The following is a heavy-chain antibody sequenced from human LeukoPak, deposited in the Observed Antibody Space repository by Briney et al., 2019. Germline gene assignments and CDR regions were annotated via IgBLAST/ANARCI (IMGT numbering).Heavy chain of an antibody. CDR2: IYTSGSN. CDR3: AKDENSMIVVVHFDY. V-gene: IGHV4-4*07. J-gene: IGHJ4*02. D-gene: IGHD3-22*01. CDR1: GGSISSYY. Sequence: SETLSLTCTVSGGSISSYYWSWIRQPAGKGLEWIGRIYTSGSNNYNPSLKSRVTMSVDTSKNQFSLKLSSVTAVDTAMYYCAKDENSMIVVVHFDYWGQGTLVTVSS.